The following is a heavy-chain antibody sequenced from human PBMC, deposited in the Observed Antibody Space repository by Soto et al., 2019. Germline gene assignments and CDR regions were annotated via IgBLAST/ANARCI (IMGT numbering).Heavy chain of an antibody. Sequence: GDSLKISCKASGYSFTTYWIGWVRQMPGKGLEWMGIIYPGDSDTRYSPSFQGQVTISADKSISTAYLQWSSLKASDSAMFYCARKDIAGNSVDFWGQGTLVIVSS. D-gene: IGHD6-13*01. CDR2: IYPGDSDT. V-gene: IGHV5-51*01. CDR1: GYSFTTYW. CDR3: ARKDIAGNSVDF. J-gene: IGHJ4*02.